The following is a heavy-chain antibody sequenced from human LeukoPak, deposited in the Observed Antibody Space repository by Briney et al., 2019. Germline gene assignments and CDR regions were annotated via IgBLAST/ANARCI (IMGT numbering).Heavy chain of an antibody. Sequence: ASVTVSFKASGYTFTGYYMHWVRQAPGQGLEWMGWINPNSGGTNYAQKFQGRVTMTRDTSISTAYMELSRLRSDDTAVYYCARGGSGYDFPTLGFDYYYMDVWGKGTTVTISS. CDR1: GYTFTGYY. CDR3: ARGGSGYDFPTLGFDYYYMDV. V-gene: IGHV1-2*02. J-gene: IGHJ6*03. CDR2: INPNSGGT. D-gene: IGHD5-12*01.